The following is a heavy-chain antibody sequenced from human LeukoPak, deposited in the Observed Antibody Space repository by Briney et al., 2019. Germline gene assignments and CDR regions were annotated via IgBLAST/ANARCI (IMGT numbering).Heavy chain of an antibody. CDR1: GLMFENFA. Sequence: GGSLRLSCAASGLMFENFAMSWVRQAPGKGLEWVAVTSGDEGSTHYAESVRGRFIISTDVSKNSLYLQMNSLRGDDTAVYYCTRDLMTGFSSGWYFGSWGQGTLVTVSS. J-gene: IGHJ4*02. CDR2: TSGDEGST. D-gene: IGHD6-19*01. CDR3: TRDLMTGFSSGWYFGS. V-gene: IGHV3-23*01.